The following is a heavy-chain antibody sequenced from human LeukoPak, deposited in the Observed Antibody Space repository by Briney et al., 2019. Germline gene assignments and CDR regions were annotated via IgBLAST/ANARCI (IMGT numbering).Heavy chain of an antibody. CDR1: GFTFSDYY. J-gene: IGHJ4*02. CDR3: ARTGQYCSGGTCYSGQFDF. CDR2: ISSSGSTI. Sequence: GGSLRLSCAASGFTFSDYYTSWIRQAPGKGLEWVSYISSSGSTIYYADSVKGRFTISRDNAKNSLYLQMNSLRAEDTAVYYCARTGQYCSGGTCYSGQFDFWGQGTLVTVSS. V-gene: IGHV3-11*01. D-gene: IGHD2-15*01.